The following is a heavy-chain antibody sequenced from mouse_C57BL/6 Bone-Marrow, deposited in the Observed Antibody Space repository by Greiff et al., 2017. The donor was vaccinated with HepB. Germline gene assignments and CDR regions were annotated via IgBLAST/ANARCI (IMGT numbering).Heavy chain of an antibody. CDR1: GYTFTSYW. V-gene: IGHV1-7*01. CDR3: ADHYNCRSVYAMAY. Sequence: QVQLQQSGAELAKPGASVTLSCKASGYTFTSYWMHWVNQRPGQGLEWIGYINPSSGYSKYNQKFKDKATLTADKSSSTAYMKLNSLTYNDSAVYYGADHYNCRSVYAMAYWGQGTSVTVSA. D-gene: IGHD1-1*01. J-gene: IGHJ4*01. CDR2: INPSSGYS.